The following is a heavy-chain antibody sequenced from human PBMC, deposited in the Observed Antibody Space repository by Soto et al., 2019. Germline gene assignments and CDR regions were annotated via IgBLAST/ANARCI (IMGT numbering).Heavy chain of an antibody. CDR2: ISAYNGDT. V-gene: IGHV1-18*04. CDR1: GYTFTNYG. D-gene: IGHD2-15*01. Sequence: GASVKLSCKTSGYTFTNYGITWVRQAPGQGLKWMGWISAYNGDTNYAQKFQGRVIMTTDTSTTTAYMELRSLRSDDTAVYYCARGPAGGLRGGVSYWGQGTLVTVSS. CDR3: ARGPAGGLRGGVSY. J-gene: IGHJ4*02.